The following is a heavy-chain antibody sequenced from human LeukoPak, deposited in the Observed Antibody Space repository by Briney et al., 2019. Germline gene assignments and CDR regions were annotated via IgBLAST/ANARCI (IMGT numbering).Heavy chain of an antibody. CDR2: IYYSGST. CDR1: GGSISSGGYY. CDR3: ARELGVYCSGGSCLWIDY. V-gene: IGHV4-31*03. Sequence: PSQTLSLTCTVPGGSISSGGYYWSWIRQHPGKGLEWIGYIYYSGSTYYNPSLKRRVTISVDTSKNQFSLKLSFVTAADTAVYYGARELGVYCSGGSCLWIDYWGQETLVTASS. D-gene: IGHD2-15*01. J-gene: IGHJ4*02.